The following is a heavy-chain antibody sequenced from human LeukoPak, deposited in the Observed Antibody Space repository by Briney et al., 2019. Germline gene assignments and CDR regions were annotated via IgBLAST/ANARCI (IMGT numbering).Heavy chain of an antibody. J-gene: IGHJ5*02. D-gene: IGHD4-17*01. V-gene: IGHV1-2*02. CDR2: INPNSGGT. CDR1: GYTFTGYY. Sequence: ASVKVSCKASGYTFTGYYMHWVRQAPGQGLEWMGWINPNSGGTNYAQKFQGRVTMTRDTSISTAYMELSRLRSDDTAVYYCARVGRGHGDYVEGWFDPWGQGTLVTVSS. CDR3: ARVGRGHGDYVEGWFDP.